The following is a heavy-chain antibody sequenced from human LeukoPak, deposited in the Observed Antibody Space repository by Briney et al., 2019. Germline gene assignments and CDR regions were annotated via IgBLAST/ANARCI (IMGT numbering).Heavy chain of an antibody. CDR1: GFTFSSYG. J-gene: IGHJ4*02. Sequence: GGSLRLSCAASGFTFSSYGMHWVRQAPGKGLEWVAVISSDGSNKYYADSVKGRFTISRDNSKNTLYLQMNSLRAEDTAVYYCARHWSPPSEFDYWGQGTLVTVSS. CDR2: ISSDGSNK. CDR3: ARHWSPPSEFDY. V-gene: IGHV3-30*03.